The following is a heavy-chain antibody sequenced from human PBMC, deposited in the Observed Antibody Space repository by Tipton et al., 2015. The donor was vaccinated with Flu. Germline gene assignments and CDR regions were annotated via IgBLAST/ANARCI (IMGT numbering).Heavy chain of an antibody. J-gene: IGHJ3*02. CDR3: AKEYGGNSKYDAFDI. CDR1: GFTFSSYA. Sequence: SLRLSCEASGFTFSSYAMSWVRQAPGKGLEWVCTISGGGGTTYYADSVRGRFTISRDSSKNTLYLQMNSLRAEDTAGYYCAKEYGGNSKYDAFDIWGRGTMVTVSP. D-gene: IGHD4-23*01. V-gene: IGHV3-23*01. CDR2: ISGGGGTT.